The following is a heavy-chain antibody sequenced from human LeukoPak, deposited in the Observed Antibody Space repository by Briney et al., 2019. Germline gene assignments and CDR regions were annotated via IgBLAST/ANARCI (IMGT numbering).Heavy chain of an antibody. D-gene: IGHD1/OR15-1a*01. CDR3: ARRPGRRLTRSYYYYMDV. V-gene: IGHV1-8*01. CDR1: GYTFDSYD. Sequence: ASVNVSCKASGYTFDSYDINWVRQATGQGLEWMGWMDPNSGNTGYAQKFQGRVTMTRNTSISTAYMELSSLRSEDTAVYYCARRPGRRLTRSYYYYMDVWGKGTTVTVSS. J-gene: IGHJ6*03. CDR2: MDPNSGNT.